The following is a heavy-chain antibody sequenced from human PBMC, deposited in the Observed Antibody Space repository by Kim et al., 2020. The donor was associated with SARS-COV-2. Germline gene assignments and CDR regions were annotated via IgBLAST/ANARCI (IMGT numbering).Heavy chain of an antibody. D-gene: IGHD6-13*01. J-gene: IGHJ6*02. CDR1: GFTFSSYN. Sequence: GGSLRLSCAASGFTFSSYNINWVRQAPGKGLEWVSSISSSTYIYYADSVKGRFTISRDNAKNSLYLQMNSLRAEDTAVYYCARDSGSSWQYYYYYGMDVWGQGTTVTVSS. CDR3: ARDSGSSWQYYYYYGMDV. CDR2: ISSSTYI. V-gene: IGHV3-21*01.